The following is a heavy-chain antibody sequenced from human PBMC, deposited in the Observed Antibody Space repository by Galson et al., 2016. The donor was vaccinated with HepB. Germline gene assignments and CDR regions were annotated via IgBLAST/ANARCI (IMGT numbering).Heavy chain of an antibody. D-gene: IGHD3-3*01. CDR2: TVTVFGAT. V-gene: IGHV1-69*06. Sequence: SVKVSCKAAGDIFSSSGFNWVRQAPGQGLEWMGRTVTVFGATNYAQEFQGRVTITADKTTGTINMEMNSLRSEDTALYYCARGRSTIFGVFFSSLADYFDYWGQGTLVTVSS. CDR3: ARGRSTIFGVFFSSLADYFDY. J-gene: IGHJ4*02. CDR1: GDIFSSSG.